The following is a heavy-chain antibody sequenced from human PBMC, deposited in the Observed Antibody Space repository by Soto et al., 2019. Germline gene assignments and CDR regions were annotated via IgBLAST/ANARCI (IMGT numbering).Heavy chain of an antibody. J-gene: IGHJ6*02. V-gene: IGHV1-18*01. CDR3: ARDLPSMDV. CDR1: GYTFTSYG. Sequence: QVKLVQSGAEVKKPGASVKVSCKASGYTFTSYGISWVRQAPGQGLEWMGWIRAYNGNTNYAQKLQGRVTMTTDTSTNTAYMELRSLSSDDTAVYCCARDLPSMDVWGQGTTVTVSS. CDR2: IRAYNGNT.